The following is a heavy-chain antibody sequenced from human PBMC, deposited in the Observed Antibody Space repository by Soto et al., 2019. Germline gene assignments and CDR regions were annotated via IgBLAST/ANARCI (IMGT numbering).Heavy chain of an antibody. CDR1: GGSISSYY. Sequence: QVQLQESGPGLVKPSETLSLTCTVSGGSISSYYWSWIRQPPGKGLEWIGYIYYSGSTNYNPSLKSRVTISVDTSNNQSSLKLSSVTAADTAVYYCARVGAKCSGGSCYPRGYCDYWGQGTLVTVSS. D-gene: IGHD2-15*01. V-gene: IGHV4-59*01. J-gene: IGHJ4*02. CDR3: ARVGAKCSGGSCYPRGYCDY. CDR2: IYYSGST.